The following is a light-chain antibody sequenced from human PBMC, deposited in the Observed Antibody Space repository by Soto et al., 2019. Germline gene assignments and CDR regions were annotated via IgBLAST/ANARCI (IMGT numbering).Light chain of an antibody. CDR3: QEYDKLPWT. CDR1: QSVSSY. Sequence: IVLTHSPATLSLSPGERSTLSCRASQSVSSYLAWYQQKPGQAPRLLIYDAANRDTGIPARFSGSGSGTALTITLTSMQSEDFAVYYXQEYDKLPWTFCQ. CDR2: DAA. V-gene: IGKV3-11*01. J-gene: IGKJ1*01.